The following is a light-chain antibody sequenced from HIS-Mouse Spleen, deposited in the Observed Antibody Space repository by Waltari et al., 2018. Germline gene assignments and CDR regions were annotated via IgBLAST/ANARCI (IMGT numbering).Light chain of an antibody. CDR2: EGS. Sequence: QSALTQPASVSGSPGQSITIPCTGPSSDVGSSNLVSWYQQHPGKAPKLMIYEGSKRPSGVSNRFSGSKSGNTASLTISGLQAEDEADYYCSSYTSSSTRVFGGGTKLTVL. CDR3: SSYTSSSTRV. CDR1: SSDVGSSNL. V-gene: IGLV2-14*02. J-gene: IGLJ3*02.